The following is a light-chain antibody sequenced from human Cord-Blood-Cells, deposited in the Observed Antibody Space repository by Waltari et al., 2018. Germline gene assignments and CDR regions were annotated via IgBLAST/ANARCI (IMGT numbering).Light chain of an antibody. CDR3: NSRDSSGNHYV. CDR2: GKN. V-gene: IGLV3-19*01. J-gene: IGLJ1*01. Sequence: SSELTQDPSVSVALGQPVRITCQGDSLRSYYASWYQQKPGQAPVLVIYGKNNRPSGIPDQFSGSSSGNTAYLTITGAQAADEADYYCNSRDSSGNHYVFGTGTKVTVL. CDR1: SLRSYY.